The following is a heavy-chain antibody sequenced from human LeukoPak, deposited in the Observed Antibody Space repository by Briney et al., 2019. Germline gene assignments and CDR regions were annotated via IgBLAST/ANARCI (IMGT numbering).Heavy chain of an antibody. CDR1: GGSISSFY. CDR3: ASTLPGPGY. Sequence: PSETLSLTCTVSGGSISSFYWSWIRQPAGKGLEWIGSIYYSGSTYYNPSLKSRVTISVDTSKNQFSLKLSSVTAADTAVYYCASTLPGPGYWGQGTLVTVSS. D-gene: IGHD1-14*01. V-gene: IGHV4-4*07. CDR2: IYYSGST. J-gene: IGHJ4*02.